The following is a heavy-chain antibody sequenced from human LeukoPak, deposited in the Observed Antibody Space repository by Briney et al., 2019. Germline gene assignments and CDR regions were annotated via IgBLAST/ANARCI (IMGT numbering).Heavy chain of an antibody. D-gene: IGHD3-10*01. CDR2: INPNSGGT. CDR1: GYTFTGYY. V-gene: IGHV1-2*02. J-gene: IGHJ3*02. Sequence: ASVKVSCKASGYTFTGYYMHWVRQAPGQGLEWMGWINPNSGGTNYAQKFQGRVTMTRDTSISTAYMELSRLRSDDTAVYYCASDMYYYGSGSPGGAFDIWGQGTMVTVSS. CDR3: ASDMYYYGSGSPGGAFDI.